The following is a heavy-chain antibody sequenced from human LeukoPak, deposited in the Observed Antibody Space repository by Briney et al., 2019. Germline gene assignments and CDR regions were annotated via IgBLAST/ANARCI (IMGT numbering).Heavy chain of an antibody. CDR1: GFTFSSYA. V-gene: IGHV3-23*01. D-gene: IGHD6-13*01. Sequence: GGSLRLSCAASGFTFSSYAMTWVRQAPGKGLEWVSTLSGSGTYTYYADSVKGRFTISRDNSKNTLYLQMNSLRAEDTAVYYCAKDRSSSSWYYFDYWGQGTLVTVSS. CDR3: AKDRSSSSWYYFDY. J-gene: IGHJ4*02. CDR2: LSGSGTYT.